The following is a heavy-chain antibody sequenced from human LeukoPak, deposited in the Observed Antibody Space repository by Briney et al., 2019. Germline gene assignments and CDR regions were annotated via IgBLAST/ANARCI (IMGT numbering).Heavy chain of an antibody. J-gene: IGHJ4*02. Sequence: PGGSLRLSCAASGFTFSSYVMHWVRQAPGKGLEWVTLISYDESNKYYADSVKGRFTISRDNSKNTLYLQMNSLRAEDTAVYYCARDFAYYDSSGYYYEDYFDYWGQGILVTVSP. CDR3: ARDFAYYDSSGYYYEDYFDY. V-gene: IGHV3-30*04. CDR1: GFTFSSYV. D-gene: IGHD3-22*01. CDR2: ISYDESNK.